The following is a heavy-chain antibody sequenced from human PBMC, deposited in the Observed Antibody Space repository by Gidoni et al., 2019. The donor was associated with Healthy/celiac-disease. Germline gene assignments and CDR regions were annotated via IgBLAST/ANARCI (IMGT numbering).Heavy chain of an antibody. Sequence: QVQLAESGGGVVRPGRSRRPCCAAPGSTFSSYGMHWVRQAPGKGLEWVAVISYDGSNKYYADSVKGRFTISRDNSKNTLYLQMNSLRAEDTAVYYCAKERRAIAVVDNWGQGTLVTVSS. CDR1: GSTFSSYG. V-gene: IGHV3-30*18. CDR3: AKERRAIAVVDN. J-gene: IGHJ4*02. D-gene: IGHD6-19*01. CDR2: ISYDGSNK.